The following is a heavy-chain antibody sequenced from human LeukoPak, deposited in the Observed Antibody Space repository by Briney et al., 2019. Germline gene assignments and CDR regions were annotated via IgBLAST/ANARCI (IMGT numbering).Heavy chain of an antibody. CDR2: IKQDGSEK. D-gene: IGHD5-12*01. J-gene: IGHJ4*02. V-gene: IGHV3-7*01. Sequence: GGSLRLSCAASGFTFSNYWMSWVRQAPGRGLEWVANIKQDGSEKYYVDSVKGRFTISRDNAKNSLFLQMNSLRAEDTAVYYCAICTQMGGNGYEPDYWGQGALVTVSS. CDR3: AICTQMGGNGYEPDY. CDR1: GFTFSNYW.